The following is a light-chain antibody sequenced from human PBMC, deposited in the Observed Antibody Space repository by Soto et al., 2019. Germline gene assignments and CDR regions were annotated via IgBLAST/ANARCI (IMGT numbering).Light chain of an antibody. J-gene: IGKJ3*01. Sequence: EIVLTQSPATVSLSPGERATLSCRASQSISNFLAWYQQKPGQAPRLLIYDASVRATGIPDRFSGSGSGTDFTLTISRLEPEDFAMDYCQQRSNSPPFTFGPGTKVDIK. V-gene: IGKV3-11*01. CDR3: QQRSNSPPFT. CDR2: DAS. CDR1: QSISNF.